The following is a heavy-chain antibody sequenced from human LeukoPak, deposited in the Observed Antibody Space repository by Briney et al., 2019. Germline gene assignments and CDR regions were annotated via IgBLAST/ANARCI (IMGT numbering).Heavy chain of an antibody. CDR2: IRGSGGST. CDR3: AKAGRGSGSYLVLAFDI. J-gene: IGHJ3*02. D-gene: IGHD3-10*01. V-gene: IGHV3-23*01. Sequence: GGSLRLSCVASGFTFSSYAMSWVRQAPGKGLEWVSAIRGSGGSTDYADSVKGRFTISRDNSKNTLYLQMNSLRAEDTAVYYCAKAGRGSGSYLVLAFDIWGQGTMVTVSS. CDR1: GFTFSSYA.